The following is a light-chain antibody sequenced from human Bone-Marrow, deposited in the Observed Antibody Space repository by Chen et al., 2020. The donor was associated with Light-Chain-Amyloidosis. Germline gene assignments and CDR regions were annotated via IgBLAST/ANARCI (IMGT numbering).Light chain of an antibody. CDR2: EIT. CDR3: CSYAGSPLYV. Sequence: QSALTQPASVSGSPGQSITISCTGTSSDVGSYDFVSWYHKHAGKAPKLMIYEITKRPSGVSNRFSGSESGNTASLTISGLQAEDEADYYCCSYAGSPLYVFGTGTKVSVL. V-gene: IGLV2-23*02. J-gene: IGLJ1*01. CDR1: SSDVGSYDF.